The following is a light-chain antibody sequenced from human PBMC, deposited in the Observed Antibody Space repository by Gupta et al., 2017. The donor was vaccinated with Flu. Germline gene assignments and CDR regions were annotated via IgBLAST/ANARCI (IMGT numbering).Light chain of an antibody. CDR1: SGPVSSSYY. CDR3: VLYMGSDVGV. J-gene: IGLJ3*02. V-gene: IGLV8-61*01. Sequence: QTVVTQETSLSVSPGGTVTLTCGLTSGPVSSSYYPSWYQQTPGQTPRTLIYNTDTRSSGVPDRFSGSILGNRAALTITGAQADDESDYFCVLYMGSDVGVFGGGTKLTVL. CDR2: NTD.